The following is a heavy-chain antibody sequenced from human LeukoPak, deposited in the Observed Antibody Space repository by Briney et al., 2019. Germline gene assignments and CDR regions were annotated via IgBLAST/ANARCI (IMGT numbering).Heavy chain of an antibody. CDR1: GVSITGFY. J-gene: IGHJ5*02. Sequence: PSETLSLTCTVSGVSITGFYWSWIRQPPGKGLEWIAFVYSSGTTNYNPSLKSRVTISVDTSKNQFSLNVNSVTAADTAICYCARGGASSEWFDPWGQGTLVTVSS. CDR2: VYSSGTT. D-gene: IGHD6-25*01. V-gene: IGHV4-59*01. CDR3: ARGGASSEWFDP.